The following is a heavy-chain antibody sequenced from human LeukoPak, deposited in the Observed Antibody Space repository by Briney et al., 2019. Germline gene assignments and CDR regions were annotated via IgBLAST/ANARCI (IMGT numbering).Heavy chain of an antibody. D-gene: IGHD5-24*01. CDR1: GFTVSSNY. CDR2: IYSGGST. J-gene: IGHJ4*02. Sequence: GGSLRLSCAASGFTVSSNYMSWVRQAPGKGLEWVSVIYSGGSTYYADSVEGRFTISRDNSKNTVYLQMDSLRAEDTAVYYCARGDGYNYWDYWGQGTLVTVSS. CDR3: ARGDGYNYWDY. V-gene: IGHV3-53*01.